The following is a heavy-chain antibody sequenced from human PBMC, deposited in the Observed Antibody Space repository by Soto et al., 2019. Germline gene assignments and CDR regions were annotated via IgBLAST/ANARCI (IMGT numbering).Heavy chain of an antibody. J-gene: IGHJ5*02. D-gene: IGHD3-3*01. CDR1: GGSISSYY. V-gene: IGHV4-59*01. CDR3: ARETDFGVRTDGFDP. CDR2: IYYSGST. Sequence: TLSLTCTVSGGSISSYYWSWIRQPPGKGLEWIGYIYYSGSTNYNPSLKSRVTISVDTSKNQFSLKLSSVTAADTAVYYCARETDFGVRTDGFDPWGQGTLVTVSS.